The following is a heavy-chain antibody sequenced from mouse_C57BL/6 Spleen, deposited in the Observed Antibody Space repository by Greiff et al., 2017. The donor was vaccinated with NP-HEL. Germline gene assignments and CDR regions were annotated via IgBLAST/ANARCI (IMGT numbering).Heavy chain of an antibody. CDR3: ARYRDYDYFDY. J-gene: IGHJ2*01. CDR2: IYPGDGDT. Sequence: VQLQQSGPELVKPGASVKISCKASGYAFSSSWMNWVKQRPGKGLEWIGRIYPGDGDTNYNGKFKGKATLTADKSSSTAYMQLISLTSEDLSVYFCARYRDYDYFDYWGQGTTLTVSA. CDR1: GYAFSSSW. D-gene: IGHD2-4*01. V-gene: IGHV1-82*01.